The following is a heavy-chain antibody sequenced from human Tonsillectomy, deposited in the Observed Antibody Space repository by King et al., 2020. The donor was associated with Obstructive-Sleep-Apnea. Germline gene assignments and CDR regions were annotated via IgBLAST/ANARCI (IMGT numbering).Heavy chain of an antibody. CDR1: GFIFSSFG. V-gene: IGHV3-33*06. J-gene: IGHJ4*02. CDR3: AKGGRYTSGHSTLYFDS. CDR2: IWSDGSDF. Sequence: VQLVESGGGVVQPGRSLRLSCAASGFIFSSFGMHWVRQAPGKGLEWVAVIWSDGSDFYYADSVKGRFTISRDNSQDTLSLQMNNVRAEDTAVYYCAKGGRYTSGHSTLYFDSWGQGTLVSVSS. D-gene: IGHD5-18*01.